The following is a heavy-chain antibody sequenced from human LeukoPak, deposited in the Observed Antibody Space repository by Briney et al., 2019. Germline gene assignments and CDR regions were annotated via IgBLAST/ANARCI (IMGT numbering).Heavy chain of an antibody. V-gene: IGHV3-66*01. Sequence: PGGSLRLSCAASGFTVSSNYMSWVRQAPGKGLEWVSVIYVGGSTYYADSVKGRFTISRDNSKNTLYLQMNSLRAEDTAVYYCARRAAAGTPDYWGQGTLVTVSS. CDR1: GFTVSSNY. D-gene: IGHD6-13*01. CDR2: IYVGGST. J-gene: IGHJ4*02. CDR3: ARRAAAGTPDY.